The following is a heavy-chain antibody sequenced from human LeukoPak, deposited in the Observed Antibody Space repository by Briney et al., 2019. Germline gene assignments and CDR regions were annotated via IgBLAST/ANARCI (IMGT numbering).Heavy chain of an antibody. J-gene: IGHJ4*02. CDR3: ARERGTTGTTIDFDY. V-gene: IGHV1-2*02. CDR1: GYTFTMYY. D-gene: IGHD1-1*01. Sequence: ASVKVSCKASGYTFTMYYIHWVRQAPGQGLEWMGWINPNSGGTNYAQKFQGRVTMTRDTSISTAYMELSRLRSDDTAVYYCARERGTTGTTIDFDYWGQGTLVTVSS. CDR2: INPNSGGT.